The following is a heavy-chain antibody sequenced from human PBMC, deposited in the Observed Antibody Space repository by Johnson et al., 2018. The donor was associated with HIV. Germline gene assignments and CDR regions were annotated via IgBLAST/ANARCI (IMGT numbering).Heavy chain of an antibody. D-gene: IGHD1-14*01. CDR1: GFTFSSYA. CDR3: ARDATYRKYALTSFDI. CDR2: ISYDGSNK. Sequence: QVQLVESGGGLVQPGGSLRLSCAASGFTFSSYAMHWVRQAPGKGLEWVAVISYDGSNKYYADSVKGRFTISRDNAKNSLYLHMNTLRAEDTAVYYCARDATYRKYALTSFDIWGQGAMVTVSS. J-gene: IGHJ3*02. V-gene: IGHV3-30-3*01.